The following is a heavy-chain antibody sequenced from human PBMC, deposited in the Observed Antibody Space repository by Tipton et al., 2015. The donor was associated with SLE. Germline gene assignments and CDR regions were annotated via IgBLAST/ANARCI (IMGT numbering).Heavy chain of an antibody. CDR1: GGSISTYY. Sequence: TLSLTCTVSGGSISTYYWSWIRQPPGKGLEWIGYIYYSGTTNYNPSLESRVTISVDTSKNQFSLKLSSVTAADTAVYYCARGLRAQYQLLSYNWFDPWGQGTLVTVSS. V-gene: IGHV4-59*08. CDR2: IYYSGTT. CDR3: ARGLRAQYQLLSYNWFDP. J-gene: IGHJ5*02. D-gene: IGHD2-2*01.